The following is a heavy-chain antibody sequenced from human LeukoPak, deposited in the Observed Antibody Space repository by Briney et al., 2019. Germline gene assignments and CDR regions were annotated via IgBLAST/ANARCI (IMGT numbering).Heavy chain of an antibody. Sequence: PGGSLRLSCAASGFTFSSYGMHWVRQAPGKGLEWVVVIWYDGSNKYYADSVKGRFTISRDNSKNTLYLQMNSLRAEDTAVYYCARITTGYSSGWYGDYWGQGTLVTVSS. J-gene: IGHJ4*02. CDR1: GFTFSSYG. V-gene: IGHV3-33*01. CDR3: ARITTGYSSGWYGDY. CDR2: IWYDGSNK. D-gene: IGHD6-19*01.